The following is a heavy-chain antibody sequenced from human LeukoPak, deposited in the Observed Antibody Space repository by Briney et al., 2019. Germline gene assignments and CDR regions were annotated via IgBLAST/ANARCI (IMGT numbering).Heavy chain of an antibody. D-gene: IGHD3-3*01. CDR2: IHTSGSS. J-gene: IGHJ3*02. Sequence: SETLSLTCTVSGGSLSTYYWGWIRQPPGKGLEWIGYIHTSGSSNQNPSLKRRVTTSLDTTRNEYSLWLSSVTAADTAVYYCARLAAAVHLGAFEICGQGTIVTVSS. CDR3: ARLAAAVHLGAFEI. V-gene: IGHV4-4*09. CDR1: GGSLSTYY.